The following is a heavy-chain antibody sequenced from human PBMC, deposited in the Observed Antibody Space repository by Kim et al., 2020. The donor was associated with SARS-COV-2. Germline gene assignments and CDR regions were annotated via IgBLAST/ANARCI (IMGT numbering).Heavy chain of an antibody. CDR2: ISWDGGTI. J-gene: IGHJ3*01. CDR1: GFTFSNYS. D-gene: IGHD6-25*01. CDR3: PRAALAAFDL. Sequence: GGSLRLSCAASGFTFSNYSMHWVRQAPGKGLEWVSGISWDGGTIYYADSVKGRFTISRDNAKTSLYLQMNSLTAEDTALYYCPRAALAAFDLWGRGTMAT. V-gene: IGHV3-9*01.